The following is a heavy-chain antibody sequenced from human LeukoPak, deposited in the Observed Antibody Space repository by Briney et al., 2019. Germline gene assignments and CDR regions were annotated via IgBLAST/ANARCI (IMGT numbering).Heavy chain of an antibody. V-gene: IGHV3-23*01. Sequence: GGSLRLSCAASGFTFTNYAMTWVRQAPGKGLEWVSATSGSGGSTYYADSVRGRFTISRDNSKDTLYLQLNSLRAEDTAVYYCAKDIGFRSGSGSDVWGQGTMVTVSS. CDR1: GFTFTNYA. CDR2: TSGSGGST. J-gene: IGHJ3*01. D-gene: IGHD3-3*01. CDR3: AKDIGFRSGSGSDV.